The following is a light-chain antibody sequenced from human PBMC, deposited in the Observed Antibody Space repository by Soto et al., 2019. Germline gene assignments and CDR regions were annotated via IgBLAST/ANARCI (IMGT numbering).Light chain of an antibody. V-gene: IGLV2-11*01. J-gene: IGLJ2*01. CDR1: IRDIGGYNF. Sequence: QSALTQPRSVSGSPGQSITISCSGTIRDIGGYNFISWYQQHPGTAPKIIIYDVSKRPSGVPDRFSGSTSSNTASLTISGLQAEDDAFYYCSSYAGSNTLVFGGGIKLTVL. CDR2: DVS. CDR3: SSYAGSNTLV.